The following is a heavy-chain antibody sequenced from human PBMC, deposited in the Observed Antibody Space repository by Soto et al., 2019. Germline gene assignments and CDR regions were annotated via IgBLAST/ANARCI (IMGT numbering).Heavy chain of an antibody. CDR1: GFTFSTYT. V-gene: IGHV3-23*01. CDR2: ISGNGGSP. Sequence: EVQLLESGGGLVQPGGSLRLSCVASGFTFSTYTMSWVRQAPGKGLEWVSVISGNGGSPSYADSVQGRFSIPRDNPKNTLYPQMNSLRGEDTAMYYCANARCSTTNCYVPDYWGQGTLVTVSS. D-gene: IGHD2-2*01. J-gene: IGHJ4*02. CDR3: ANARCSTTNCYVPDY.